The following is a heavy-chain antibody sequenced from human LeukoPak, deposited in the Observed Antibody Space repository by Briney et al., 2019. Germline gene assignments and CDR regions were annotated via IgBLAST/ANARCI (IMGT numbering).Heavy chain of an antibody. D-gene: IGHD6-19*01. CDR1: GFTFSSYT. J-gene: IGHJ4*02. Sequence: PGGSLRLSCAASGFTFSSYTMNWVRQPPGKGLEWVSGISGSRGTTYYADSVKGRFTISRDNSNNTLYLQMKSLRAEDTAVYYCAKTGSSGWSYFDSWGQGTLVTVSS. V-gene: IGHV3-23*01. CDR2: ISGSRGTT. CDR3: AKTGSSGWSYFDS.